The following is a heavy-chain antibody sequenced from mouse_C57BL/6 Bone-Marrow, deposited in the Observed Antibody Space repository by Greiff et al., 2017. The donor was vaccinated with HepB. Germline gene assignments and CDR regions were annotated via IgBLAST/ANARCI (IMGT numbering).Heavy chain of an antibody. Sequence: VQLQQSGPGLVQPSQSLSITCTVSGFSLTSYGVHWVRQSPGKGLEWLGVIWRGGSTDYNAAFMSRLSITKDNSKSQVFFKMNSLQADDTAIYYCAKNGVTTRYYYAMDYWGQGTSVTVSS. V-gene: IGHV2-5*01. CDR3: AKNGVTTRYYYAMDY. CDR1: GFSLTSYG. J-gene: IGHJ4*01. D-gene: IGHD2-2*01. CDR2: IWRGGST.